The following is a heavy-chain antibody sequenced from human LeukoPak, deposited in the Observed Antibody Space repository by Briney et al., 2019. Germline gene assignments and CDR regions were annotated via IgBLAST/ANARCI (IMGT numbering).Heavy chain of an antibody. V-gene: IGHV3-53*01. J-gene: IGHJ3*02. CDR2: IYSDDTT. D-gene: IGHD3-10*01. CDR3: ARLTLGGYYGAHKYRGYAFDI. CDR1: GFTVSGNY. Sequence: PGGSLRLSCAVSGFTVSGNYMSWIRQAPGKGLEWVSLIYSDDTTLYADSVKGRFTISRDISKNTLYLQMSSLRAEDTAVYYCARLTLGGYYGAHKYRGYAFDIWGQGTMVTVSS.